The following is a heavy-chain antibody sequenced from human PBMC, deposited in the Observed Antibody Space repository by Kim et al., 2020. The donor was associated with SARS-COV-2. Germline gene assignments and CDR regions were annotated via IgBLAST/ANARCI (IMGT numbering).Heavy chain of an antibody. J-gene: IGHJ4*02. CDR3: AKDGGHSSGWVFDY. Sequence: GGSLRLSCAASGFTFSSYGMHWVRQAPGKGLEWVAVISYDGSNKYYADSVKGRFTISRDNSKNTLYLQMNSLRAEDTAVYYCAKDGGHSSGWVFDYWGQGTLVTVSS. V-gene: IGHV3-30*18. CDR1: GFTFSSYG. D-gene: IGHD6-19*01. CDR2: ISYDGSNK.